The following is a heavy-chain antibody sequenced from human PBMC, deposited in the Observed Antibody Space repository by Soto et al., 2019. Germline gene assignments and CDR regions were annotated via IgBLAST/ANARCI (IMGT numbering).Heavy chain of an antibody. CDR2: ISYDGTIE. J-gene: IGHJ4*02. V-gene: IGHV3-30*18. Sequence: PXASLRLSCAASGFTFSDYGMHGVRQAPGKGLEWVAVISYDGTIEYYVDSVKGRFTISRDNSKKTLYLQMNSLRLEDTALYYCTKDQGISFRASDHWGQGTLVTVSS. D-gene: IGHD3-10*01. CDR3: TKDQGISFRASDH. CDR1: GFTFSDYG.